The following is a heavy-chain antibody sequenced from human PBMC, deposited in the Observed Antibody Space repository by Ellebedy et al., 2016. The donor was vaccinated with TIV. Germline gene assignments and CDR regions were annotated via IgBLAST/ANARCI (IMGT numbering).Heavy chain of an antibody. V-gene: IGHV1-46*01. Sequence: AASVNVSCKASRFTFTSYYIHWVRQAPGQGLEWMGRVNPGGGRTKFAPNFQGRLTMTRDTSTSEVYMEVRSLRSDDTAVYYCAREGASAGADYFDYWGQGTLVIVSS. D-gene: IGHD1-26*01. CDR1: RFTFTSYY. CDR3: AREGASAGADYFDY. J-gene: IGHJ4*02. CDR2: VNPGGGRT.